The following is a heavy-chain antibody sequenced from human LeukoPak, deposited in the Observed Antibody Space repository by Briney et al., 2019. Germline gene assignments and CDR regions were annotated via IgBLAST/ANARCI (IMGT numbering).Heavy chain of an antibody. CDR2: IYHRGST. Sequence: PSETLSLTCTVSGYSISSGYYWGWIRQPPGKGLEWIGSIYHRGSTYYNPSLKSRVTISVDTSKNQFSLKLSSVTAADTAVYYCARDPHYDILTGYSGAFDIWGQGTMVTVSS. V-gene: IGHV4-38-2*02. D-gene: IGHD3-9*01. CDR1: GYSISSGYY. J-gene: IGHJ3*02. CDR3: ARDPHYDILTGYSGAFDI.